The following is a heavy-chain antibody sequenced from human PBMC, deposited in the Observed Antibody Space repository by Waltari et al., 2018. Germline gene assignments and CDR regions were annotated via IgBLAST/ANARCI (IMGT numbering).Heavy chain of an antibody. D-gene: IGHD6-19*01. J-gene: IGHJ4*02. V-gene: IGHV3-11*06. CDR3: ARKAVTGHFDY. Sequence: QVQLVESGGGLVKPGGSLRLSCTASGFTFTNSYITWIRQAPGKGLEWISDLSSSSRYSYYADSVKGRFTISRDNAKNSVYLQMSGLTAEDTAVYYCARKAVTGHFDYWGRGTLVTVSS. CDR1: GFTFTNSY. CDR2: LSSSSRYS.